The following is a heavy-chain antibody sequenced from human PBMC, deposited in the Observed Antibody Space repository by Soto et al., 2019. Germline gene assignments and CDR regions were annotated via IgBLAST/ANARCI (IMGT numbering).Heavy chain of an antibody. Sequence: ASVKVSCKASGYTFTSYAMHWVRQAPGQRLEWMGWINAGNGNTKYSQKFQGRVTITRDTSASTAYMELSSLRSEDTAVYYCARDPGIAAADPPEYWGQGTLVTVSS. CDR1: GYTFTSYA. CDR3: ARDPGIAAADPPEY. J-gene: IGHJ4*02. CDR2: INAGNGNT. D-gene: IGHD6-13*01. V-gene: IGHV1-3*01.